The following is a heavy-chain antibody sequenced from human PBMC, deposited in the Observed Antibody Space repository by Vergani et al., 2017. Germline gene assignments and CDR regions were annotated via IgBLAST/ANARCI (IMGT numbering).Heavy chain of an antibody. Sequence: EVQLLESGGDLVPPGGSLRLSCAASGFTFIMHAMSWVRQAPGKGLEWVSTLSASDRRTHYADSVKGRFTISRDNSKNTLFLHMNSLRPEDTAVYYCAKVGRSEVAGTFGAFDIWGQGTMVTVSS. CDR1: GFTFIMHA. J-gene: IGHJ3*02. CDR3: AKVGRSEVAGTFGAFDI. V-gene: IGHV3-23*01. CDR2: LSASDRRT. D-gene: IGHD6-19*01.